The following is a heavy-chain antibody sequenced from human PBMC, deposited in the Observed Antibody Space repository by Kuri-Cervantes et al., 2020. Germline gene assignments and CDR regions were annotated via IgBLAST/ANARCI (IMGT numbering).Heavy chain of an antibody. CDR3: AREGEYSSSSGFDY. D-gene: IGHD6-6*01. CDR1: GFTFSSYS. CDR2: ISSSSSTI. J-gene: IGHJ4*02. Sequence: GESLKISCAASGFTFSSYSMNWVRQAPGKGLEWVSYISSSSSTIYYADSVKGRFTISRDNAKNSLYLQMNSLRAEDTAVYYCAREGEYSSSSGFDYWGQGTLVTVSS. V-gene: IGHV3-48*01.